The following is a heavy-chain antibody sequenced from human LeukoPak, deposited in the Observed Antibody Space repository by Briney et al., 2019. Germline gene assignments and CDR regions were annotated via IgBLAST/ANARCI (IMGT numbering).Heavy chain of an antibody. D-gene: IGHD2-2*01. V-gene: IGHV3-30-3*01. CDR1: GFTFSSYA. CDR3: ARGASNHFDH. CDR2: ISYDGSNK. Sequence: QPGRSLRLSCAASGFTFSSYAMHWVRQAPGKGLEWVAVISYDGSNKYYADSVKGRFTISRDNAKNSLYLQMNSLRAEDTALYYCARGASNHFDHWGQGTLVTVSS. J-gene: IGHJ4*02.